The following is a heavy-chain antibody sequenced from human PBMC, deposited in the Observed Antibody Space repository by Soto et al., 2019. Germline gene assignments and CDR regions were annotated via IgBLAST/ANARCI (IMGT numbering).Heavy chain of an antibody. Sequence: GASVKVSCKVSGYRLTELYIHWVRQAPGKGLEWMGGFDPEDGETIYAQKFQGRVTMTEDTSTDTAYMELSSLRSEDTAVYYCATHGDYAAFDIWGQGTMVTVSS. CDR1: GYRLTELY. CDR3: ATHGDYAAFDI. J-gene: IGHJ3*02. V-gene: IGHV1-24*01. CDR2: FDPEDGET. D-gene: IGHD4-17*01.